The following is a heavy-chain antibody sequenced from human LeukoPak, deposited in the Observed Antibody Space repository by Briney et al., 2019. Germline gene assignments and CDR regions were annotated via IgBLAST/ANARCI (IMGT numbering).Heavy chain of an antibody. CDR3: ARGGGYLKDWFDP. D-gene: IGHD1-26*01. CDR2: INPNCGGT. V-gene: IGHV1-2*02. J-gene: IGHJ5*02. Sequence: GASVKVSCKASGYTFTGYYMHWVRQAPGQGLEWMGWINPNCGGTNYAQKFQGRVTMTRDTSISTAYMELSRLRSDDTAVYYCARGGGYLKDWFDPWGQGTLVTVSS. CDR1: GYTFTGYY.